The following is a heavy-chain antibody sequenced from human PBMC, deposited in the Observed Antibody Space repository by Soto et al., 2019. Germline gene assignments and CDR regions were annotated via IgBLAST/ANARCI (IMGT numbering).Heavy chain of an antibody. CDR1: GGSFSGYY. V-gene: IGHV4-34*01. CDR2: INHSGST. CDR3: ARGKLGHMITFGGAYTPPYAGPHFDY. J-gene: IGHJ4*02. D-gene: IGHD3-16*01. Sequence: SETLSLTCAVYGGSFSGYYWSWIRQPPGKGLEWIGEINHSGSTNYNPSLKSRVTISVDTSKNQFSLKLSSVTAADTAVYYCARGKLGHMITFGGAYTPPYAGPHFDYWGQGTLVTVS.